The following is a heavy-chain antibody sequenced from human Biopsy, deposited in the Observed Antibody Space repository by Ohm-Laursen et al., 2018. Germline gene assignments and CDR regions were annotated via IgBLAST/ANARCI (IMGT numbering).Heavy chain of an antibody. CDR2: IYNTETT. V-gene: IGHV4-39*01. J-gene: IGHJ5*02. CDR3: ARHPTGFWFDP. Sequence: GTLSLTCSVSGGSISSSTTYYWAWLRQPPGKGLEWIGSIYNTETTFYNPSLKSRVTISVDTSTNQFSLRVSSVTAADTALYFCARHPTGFWFDPWGHGTLVTVSS. CDR1: GGSISSSTTYY.